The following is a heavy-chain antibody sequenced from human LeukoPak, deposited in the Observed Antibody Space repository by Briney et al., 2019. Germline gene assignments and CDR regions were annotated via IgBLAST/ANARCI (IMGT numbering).Heavy chain of an antibody. V-gene: IGHV1-8*01. J-gene: IGHJ4*02. Sequence: ASVKVSCKASGYTFTSYDINWVRQATGQGLEWMGWMNPNSGNTGYAQKFQGRVTMTRNTSISTAYMELSSLRSEDTAVYYCARERYDFWSDYYAFDYWGQGTLVTVSS. D-gene: IGHD3-3*01. CDR2: MNPNSGNT. CDR3: ARERYDFWSDYYAFDY. CDR1: GYTFTSYD.